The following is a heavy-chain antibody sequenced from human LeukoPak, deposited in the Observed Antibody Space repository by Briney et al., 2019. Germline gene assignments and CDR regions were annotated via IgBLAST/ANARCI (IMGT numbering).Heavy chain of an antibody. D-gene: IGHD6-19*01. Sequence: SETLSLTCTVSGGSISSSSYYWGWIRQPPGKGLEWIGSIYYSGSTYYNPSLESRVTISADMSKNQISLKLSFVTAADTAVYYCAREDGEEYSSGWYKRNYDNWGQGTRVTVSS. CDR1: GGSISSSSYY. V-gene: IGHV4-39*07. CDR3: AREDGEEYSSGWYKRNYDN. CDR2: IYYSGST. J-gene: IGHJ4*02.